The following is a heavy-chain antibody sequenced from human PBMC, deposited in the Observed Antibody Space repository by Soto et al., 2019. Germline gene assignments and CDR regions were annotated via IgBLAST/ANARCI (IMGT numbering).Heavy chain of an antibody. CDR1: GFTFSGSA. D-gene: IGHD3-22*01. V-gene: IGHV3-73*02. Sequence: EVQLVESGGGLVQPGGSLKLSCAASGFTFSGSAMHWVRQASGKGLEWVGRIRSKANSYATAYAASVKGRFTISRDDSKKTAYLQMNSLNTEDTAVYYCVENYYDSSGYSNPEGAWGQGTLVTVSS. CDR2: IRSKANSYAT. J-gene: IGHJ5*02. CDR3: VENYYDSSGYSNPEGA.